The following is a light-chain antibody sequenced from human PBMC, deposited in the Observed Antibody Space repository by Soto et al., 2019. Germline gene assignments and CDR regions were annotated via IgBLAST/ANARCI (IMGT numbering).Light chain of an antibody. Sequence: EIEMTQSPSSLSASVGDRVAITCRASQTISSFLNWYHQKPGKAPMLLIYAASSLPSGVPSRFRGSGSGTDFTLIINSVQPGDLGTYFCQQSFATPYSFGQGTKLEI. CDR1: QTISSF. J-gene: IGKJ2*03. V-gene: IGKV1-39*01. CDR3: QQSFATPYS. CDR2: AAS.